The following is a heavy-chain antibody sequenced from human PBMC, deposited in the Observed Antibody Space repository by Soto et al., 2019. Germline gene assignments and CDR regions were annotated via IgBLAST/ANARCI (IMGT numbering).Heavy chain of an antibody. CDR1: GATFNDYT. V-gene: IGHV1-69*08. CDR3: ASGKSQMTQDRMGFYYYMDV. CDR2: VIPLLDAS. D-gene: IGHD2-15*01. J-gene: IGHJ6*03. Sequence: QGQLVQSGAEVKKPGSSVRISCAASGATFNDYTFTWVRRAPGQGLEWMGRVIPLLDASNYAEKFQDRVTITADRSTSTVYMELSGLKSEDSAIYYCASGKSQMTQDRMGFYYYMDVWVKGTTVTVSS.